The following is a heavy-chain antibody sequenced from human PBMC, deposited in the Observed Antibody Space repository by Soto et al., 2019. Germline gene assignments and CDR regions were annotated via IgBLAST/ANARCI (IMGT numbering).Heavy chain of an antibody. V-gene: IGHV2-5*02. D-gene: IGHD3-9*01. CDR2: IYWDDDA. Sequence: QITLKESGPTLVKPTQTLTLTCTVSGSSLSTSGVGVGWIRQPPGKALEWLALIYWDDDARYSPSLKHRLSITKDTSNSQVFLTVTNMATVDAGPYYCAHTPDPGNTGYYLFDSWGQGTVVTVSS. J-gene: IGHJ4*02. CDR3: AHTPDPGNTGYYLFDS. CDR1: GSSLSTSGVG.